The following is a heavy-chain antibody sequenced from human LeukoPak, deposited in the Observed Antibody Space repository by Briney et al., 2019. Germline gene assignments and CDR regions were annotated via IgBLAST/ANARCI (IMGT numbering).Heavy chain of an antibody. CDR1: GYTFSSYG. Sequence: ASVKLSCKASGYTFSSYGISWVRQAPGQGLEWMGWINGYNGNTNYAQKVQGRVTMTTDNSTSTAYLEMKSLRADDTAVYYCARDLVDCWSGYSPPDYWGQGTLVTVSS. CDR3: ARDLVDCWSGYSPPDY. V-gene: IGHV1-18*04. D-gene: IGHD3-3*01. CDR2: INGYNGNT. J-gene: IGHJ4*02.